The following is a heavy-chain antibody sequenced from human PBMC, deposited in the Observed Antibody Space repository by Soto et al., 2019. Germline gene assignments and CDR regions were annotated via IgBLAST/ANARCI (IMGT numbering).Heavy chain of an antibody. J-gene: IGHJ3*01. CDR2: MNPSSGNK. Sequence: ASVKVSCKASGYSFSSYDINWVRQAAGQGLEWMGWMNPSSGNKAYAQKFQGRVAMTRNTSISTAYMELTSLTSEDTAAYYCARGGVSRRAFDLWGQGTVVTVSS. CDR1: GYSFSSYD. D-gene: IGHD2-8*01. CDR3: ARGGVSRRAFDL. V-gene: IGHV1-8*01.